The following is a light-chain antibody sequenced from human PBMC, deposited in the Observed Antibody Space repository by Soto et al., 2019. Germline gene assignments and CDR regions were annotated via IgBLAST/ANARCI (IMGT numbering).Light chain of an antibody. CDR1: QSVSSN. J-gene: IGKJ1*01. V-gene: IGKV3-15*01. CDR3: QQYNKWPQA. Sequence: EIVLTQSPATLSLSPGERATLSCRASQSVSSNLAWYQQKPGQAPRLLIFGASTRAIGIPARFSGSGSGTEFTLTLSSLQSEDFAVYYCQQYNKWPQAFGQGTKVDIK. CDR2: GAS.